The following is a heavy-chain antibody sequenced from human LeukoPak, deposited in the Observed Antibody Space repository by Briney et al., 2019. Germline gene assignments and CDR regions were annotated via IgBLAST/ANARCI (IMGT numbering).Heavy chain of an antibody. J-gene: IGHJ4*02. Sequence: PSETLSLTCTVSGGSISSYYWSWIRQPPGKGLEWIGYIYYSGSTNYNPSLKSRVTISVDTSKNQFSLKLSSVTAADTAVYYCARVRRLDDSSGLDYWGQGTLVTVSS. CDR1: GGSISSYY. D-gene: IGHD3-22*01. CDR3: ARVRRLDDSSGLDY. CDR2: IYYSGST. V-gene: IGHV4-59*12.